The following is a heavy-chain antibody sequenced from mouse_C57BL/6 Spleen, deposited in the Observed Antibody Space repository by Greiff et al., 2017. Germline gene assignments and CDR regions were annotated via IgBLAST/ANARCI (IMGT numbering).Heavy chain of an antibody. J-gene: IGHJ2*01. D-gene: IGHD2-4*01. CDR1: GYTFTSYW. CDR3: ARVDYDDGFLDY. Sequence: QVHVKQSGAELAKPGASVKLSCKASGYTFTSYWMHWVKQRPGQGLEWIGYINPSSGYTKYNQKFKDKATLTADKSSSTAYMQLSSLTYEDSAVYYCARVDYDDGFLDYWGQGTTLTVSS. CDR2: INPSSGYT. V-gene: IGHV1-7*01.